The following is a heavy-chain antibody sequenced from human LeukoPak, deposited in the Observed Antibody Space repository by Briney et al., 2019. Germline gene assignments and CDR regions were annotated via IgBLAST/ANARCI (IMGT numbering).Heavy chain of an antibody. CDR3: AIHYTSSWTSDGFDI. V-gene: IGHV4-38-2*01. CDR2: IYHSGTTFFYTGST. CDR1: GYYTSSGYY. J-gene: IGHJ3*02. D-gene: IGHD6-13*01. Sequence: PSETLSLTCVVSGYYTSSGYYWGWVRQPPGKGLEWIGSIYHSGTTFFYTGSTYYNPSLKSRVTISVDTSKSQFSLRLTSVTAADTAVYYCAIHYTSSWTSDGFDIWGQGTMVTVSS.